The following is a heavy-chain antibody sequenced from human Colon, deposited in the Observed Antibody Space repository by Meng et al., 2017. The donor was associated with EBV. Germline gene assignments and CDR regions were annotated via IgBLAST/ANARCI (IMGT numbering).Heavy chain of an antibody. D-gene: IGHD2-8*02. CDR1: GGSLSGAY. CDR3: ARRPTGIDY. Sequence: QGHLTQGGEGCLKPWSTLPLTCAVNGGSLSGAYWNWIRQPPGKGLEWIGEIIHGGSPSYNPSLKSRVTISIDTSKNQLSLMLSSVTAADTAVYYCARRPTGIDYWGQGTLVTVSS. CDR2: IIHGGSP. V-gene: IGHV4-34*12. J-gene: IGHJ4*02.